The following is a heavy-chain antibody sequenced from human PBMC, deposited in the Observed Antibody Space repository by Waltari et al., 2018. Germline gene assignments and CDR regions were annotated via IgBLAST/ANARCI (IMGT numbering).Heavy chain of an antibody. D-gene: IGHD1-1*01. CDR2: PSPIFGAP. CDR1: GGTFGRYA. CDR3: ARRQLGGPLDP. V-gene: IGHV1-69*12. Sequence: QVHLVQSGAEVKKPGSSVKVSCKASGGTFGRYAITWVRQAPGQGLEWMGGPSPIFGAPNYAQRFQGRGTITADESTSTVYMELSSLKSEDTALYFCARRQLGGPLDPWGQGTLVTVSS. J-gene: IGHJ5*02.